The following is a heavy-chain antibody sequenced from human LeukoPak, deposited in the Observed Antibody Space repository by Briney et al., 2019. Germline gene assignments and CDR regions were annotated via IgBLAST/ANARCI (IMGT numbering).Heavy chain of an antibody. CDR1: GGSISNNY. Sequence: SETLSLTCTVSGGSISNNYWSWIRQPPGKGLEWIGYIYYSGSTNYNPSLKSRVTISVDTSKNRFSLKLSSVTTADTAVYYYARGTSDFQNWARAPRSPSPQ. CDR2: IYYSGST. D-gene: IGHD2-2*01. J-gene: IGHJ1*01. CDR3: ARGTSDFQN. V-gene: IGHV4-59*01.